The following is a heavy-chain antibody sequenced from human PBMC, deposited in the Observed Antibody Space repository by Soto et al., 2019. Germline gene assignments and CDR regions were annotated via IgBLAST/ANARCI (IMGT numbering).Heavy chain of an antibody. V-gene: IGHV4-59*01. CDR3: ARDAIVGARGFDY. J-gene: IGHJ4*02. D-gene: IGHD1-26*01. CDR1: GGSISSYY. Sequence: QVQLQESGXXXXKPSETLSLTCTVSGGSISSYYWSWIRQPPGKGLEWIGYILYSGSTNYNPSLKSRVTISVDTSKNQFALKLSSVTAADTAVYYCARDAIVGARGFDYWGQGTLVTVSS. CDR2: ILYSGST.